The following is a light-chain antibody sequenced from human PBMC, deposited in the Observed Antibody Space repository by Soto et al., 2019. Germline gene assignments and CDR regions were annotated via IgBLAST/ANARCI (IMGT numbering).Light chain of an antibody. CDR1: QSVSSY. Sequence: EIVLTQSPATLSLSPGERATLSCRASQSVSSYLAWYQQKPGQAPRLLIYDASNRATGIQARFSGSGSGTDFTLTISSLEPEDFAVYYCQQRSNWPRGTFGQGTKVDIK. CDR3: QQRSNWPRGT. CDR2: DAS. V-gene: IGKV3-11*01. J-gene: IGKJ1*01.